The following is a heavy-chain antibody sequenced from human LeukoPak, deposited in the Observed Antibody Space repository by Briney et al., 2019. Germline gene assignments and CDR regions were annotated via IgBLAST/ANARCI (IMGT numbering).Heavy chain of an antibody. D-gene: IGHD3-16*01. CDR3: AKDPVSGGNYYYYMDV. V-gene: IGHV3-23*01. CDR2: ISGSGGST. Sequence: GGSLRLSCAASGFDVSLISVSWVRQAPMKGLEWVSAISGSGGSTYYADSVKGRFTISRDNSKNTLYLQMNSLRAEDTAVYYCAKDPVSGGNYYYYMDVRGKGTTVTVSS. CDR1: GFDVSLIS. J-gene: IGHJ6*03.